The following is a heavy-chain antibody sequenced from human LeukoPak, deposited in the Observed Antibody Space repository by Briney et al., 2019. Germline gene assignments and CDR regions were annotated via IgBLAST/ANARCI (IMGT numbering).Heavy chain of an antibody. CDR2: ISAYNGNT. J-gene: IGHJ3*02. CDR1: GYTFTNFG. V-gene: IGHV1-18*01. Sequence: ASVKVSCKAFGYTFTNFGITWVRQAPGQGLEWMGWISAYNGNTNYAQKLQGRVTMTTDTSTSTAYMELRSLRSDDTAVYYCARESPPRDNDAFDIWGQGTMVTVSS. CDR3: ARESPPRDNDAFDI.